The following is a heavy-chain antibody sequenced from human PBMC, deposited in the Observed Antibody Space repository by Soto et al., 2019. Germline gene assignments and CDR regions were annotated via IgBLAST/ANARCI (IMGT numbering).Heavy chain of an antibody. Sequence: PGVSLSLSCTASGFTFSSYGMSWVRQAPGKGLEWVSSISAAGGSAYYADPVKGRFTISRDNSKNTLYLQMNSLRAEDTAVYYCAKPPPYCSSNTCYFPFDSWGQGTLVTVSA. D-gene: IGHD2-2*01. CDR1: GFTFSSYG. J-gene: IGHJ5*01. V-gene: IGHV3-23*01. CDR3: AKPPPYCSSNTCYFPFDS. CDR2: ISAAGGSA.